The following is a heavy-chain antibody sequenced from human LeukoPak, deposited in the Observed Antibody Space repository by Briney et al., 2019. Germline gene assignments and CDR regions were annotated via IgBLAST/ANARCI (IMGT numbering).Heavy chain of an antibody. V-gene: IGHV4-4*07. CDR3: ARSGSMIVPGDAFDI. D-gene: IGHD3-22*01. J-gene: IGHJ3*02. CDR2: IYTSGST. CDR1: GFTFDDYA. Sequence: KSGGSLRLSCAASGFTFDDYAMHWVRQPAGKGLEWIGRIYTSGSTNYNPSLKSRVTMSVDTSKNQFSLKLSSVTAADTAVYYCARSGSMIVPGDAFDIWGQGTMVTVSS.